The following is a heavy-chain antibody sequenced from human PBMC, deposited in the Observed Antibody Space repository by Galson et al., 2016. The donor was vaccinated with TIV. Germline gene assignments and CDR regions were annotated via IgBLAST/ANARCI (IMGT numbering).Heavy chain of an antibody. Sequence: CAISGDSVSSDSAAWNWVRQSPSRGLEWQGRTYYRSRWYDDDKVSVKSRITINPDKSKNQFSLQLNSVTPEDTAADDCTRAAGKKGASCYATCETFDIWGQGTMVTVSS. J-gene: IGHJ3*02. V-gene: IGHV6-1*01. CDR3: TRAAGKKGASCYATCETFDI. CDR1: GDSVSSDSAA. CDR2: TYYRSRWYD. D-gene: IGHD2-2*01.